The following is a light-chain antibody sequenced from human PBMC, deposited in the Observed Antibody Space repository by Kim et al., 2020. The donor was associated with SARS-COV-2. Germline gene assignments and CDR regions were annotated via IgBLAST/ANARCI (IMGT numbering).Light chain of an antibody. CDR3: AAWDDSLNGPV. CDR1: ISNTGSNT. J-gene: IGLJ3*02. Sequence: GQRVTFSFCESISNTGSNTVNWYQQPPGTAPKLLIYSNNQRPSGVPDRFSGSKSGTSASLAISGLQSEVEADYYCAAWDDSLNGPVFGGGTQLTVL. CDR2: SNN. V-gene: IGLV1-44*01.